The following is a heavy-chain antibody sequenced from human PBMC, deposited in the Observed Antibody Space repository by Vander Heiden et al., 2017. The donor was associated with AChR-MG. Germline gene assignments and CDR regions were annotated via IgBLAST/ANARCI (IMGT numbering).Heavy chain of an antibody. Sequence: QVQLQESGPGLVKSSETLSLTCTVSGCSVSSRRYYWSWIRQPPGKGLEWIGYIYYSGSTNYNPSLKSRVTISVDTSKNQFSLKVSSLTAADTAVYYCVRANSYWYFDLWGRGTLVTVSS. V-gene: IGHV4-61*01. J-gene: IGHJ2*01. CDR3: VRANSYWYFDL. CDR2: IYYSGST. CDR1: GCSVSSRRYY.